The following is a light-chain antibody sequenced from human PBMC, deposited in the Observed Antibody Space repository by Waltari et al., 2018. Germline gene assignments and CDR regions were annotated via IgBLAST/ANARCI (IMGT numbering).Light chain of an antibody. CDR2: EGS. CDR3: CSYAGSSTFV. J-gene: IGLJ1*01. Sequence: QSAPTQPASASGSPGQSITLSCTGPSSDVGSYNLVSWYQQHPGKPPKLMIYEGSKRPSGVSNRFSGSKSGNTASLTISGLQAEDEADYYCCSYAGSSTFVFGTGTKVTVL. CDR1: SSDVGSYNL. V-gene: IGLV2-23*03.